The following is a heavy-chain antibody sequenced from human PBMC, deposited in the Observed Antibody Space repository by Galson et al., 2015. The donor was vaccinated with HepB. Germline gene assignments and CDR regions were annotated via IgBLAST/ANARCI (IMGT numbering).Heavy chain of an antibody. Sequence: SLRLSCAASGFTFSIFRMHWVRQAPGKGLVWVSHISGDGSHTTYADSVRGRFSISRDNAKNTLYLQMDSLRAEDTAVYYCLSGGGPSNDVFDYRGQGTLVTVSS. CDR2: ISGDGSHT. J-gene: IGHJ4*02. D-gene: IGHD1-1*01. V-gene: IGHV3-74*01. CDR3: LSGGGPSNDVFDY. CDR1: GFTFSIFR.